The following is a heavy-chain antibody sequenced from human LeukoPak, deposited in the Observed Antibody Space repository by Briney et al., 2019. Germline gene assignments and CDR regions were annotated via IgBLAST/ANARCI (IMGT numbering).Heavy chain of an antibody. CDR3: TRGGHSGSYDAFDI. CDR1: GFTFGDYA. CDR2: IRSKAYGGTT. Sequence: GGSLRLSCTASGFTFGDYAMSWVRQAPGKGREWVGFIRSKAYGGTTEYAASVKGRFTISRDDSKSIAYLQMNSLKTEDTAVYYCTRGGHSGSYDAFDIWGQGTMVTVSS. J-gene: IGHJ3*02. D-gene: IGHD1-26*01. V-gene: IGHV3-49*04.